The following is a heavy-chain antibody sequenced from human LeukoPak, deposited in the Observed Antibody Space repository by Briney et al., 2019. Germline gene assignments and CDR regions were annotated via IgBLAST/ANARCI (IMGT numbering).Heavy chain of an antibody. J-gene: IGHJ4*02. Sequence: GGSLRLSCAASGFTFSSYAMSWVRQAPGKGLEWVSAISGSGGSTYYADSVKGRFTISRDNSKNTLYLQMNSLRAEDTAVYYSAIARAESIQLWGGFLYYFDYWGQGTPVTVSS. V-gene: IGHV3-23*01. CDR3: AIARAESIQLWGGFLYYFDY. D-gene: IGHD5-18*01. CDR2: ISGSGGST. CDR1: GFTFSSYA.